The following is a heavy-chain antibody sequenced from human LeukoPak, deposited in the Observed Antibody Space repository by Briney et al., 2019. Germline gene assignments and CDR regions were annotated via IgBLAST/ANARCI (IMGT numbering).Heavy chain of an antibody. CDR1: GGSMTSYY. J-gene: IGHJ3*02. CDR2: IFYSGST. Sequence: AGTLCLTCAVSGGSMTSYYWNWVRQPPGKGLEWVGFIFYSGSTNYNPSLKSRVTISVDTSKNQFSLKLSSVTAADTAVYYCARERRMPRITMIVVQDAFDIWGQGTMVTVSS. V-gene: IGHV4-59*12. CDR3: ARERRMPRITMIVVQDAFDI. D-gene: IGHD3-22*01.